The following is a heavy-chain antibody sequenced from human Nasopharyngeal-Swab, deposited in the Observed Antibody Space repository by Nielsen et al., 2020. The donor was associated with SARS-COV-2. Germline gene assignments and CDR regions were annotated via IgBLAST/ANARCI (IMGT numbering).Heavy chain of an antibody. J-gene: IGHJ6*03. V-gene: IGHV4-59*01. D-gene: IGHD6-19*01. CDR3: ARDHGGGTIAEALGPFYYYYYMDV. CDR1: GGSISSYY. Sequence: SETLSLTCTVSGGSISSYYWTWIRQPPGKGLEWIGYIYYSGSTNYNPSLKSRVTISVDTSKNQFSLRLSSLTAADTAVYYCARDHGGGTIAEALGPFYYYYYMDVWGKGTTVTVSS. CDR2: IYYSGST.